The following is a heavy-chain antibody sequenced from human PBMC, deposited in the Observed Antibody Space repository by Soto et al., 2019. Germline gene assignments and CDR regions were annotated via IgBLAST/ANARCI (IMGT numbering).Heavy chain of an antibody. CDR3: AKAPTTVTYYYYYYYMDV. D-gene: IGHD4-17*01. Sequence: PGGSLRLSCAASGFTFSSYAMSWVRQAPGKGLEWVSAISGSGGSTYYADSVKGRFTISRDNSKNTLYLQMNSLRAEDTAVYYCAKAPTTVTYYYYYYYMDVWGKGTTVTAP. CDR1: GFTFSSYA. V-gene: IGHV3-23*01. CDR2: ISGSGGST. J-gene: IGHJ6*03.